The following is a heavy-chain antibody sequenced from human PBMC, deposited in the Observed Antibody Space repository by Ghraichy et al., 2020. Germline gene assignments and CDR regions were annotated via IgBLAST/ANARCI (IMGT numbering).Heavy chain of an antibody. Sequence: GGSLRLSCAASGFTFSNVWMNWVRQAPGEGLEWVGRIKSNSDGGTTDYAAPVKGRFTISRLDSKNTLYLQMNSLTTEDTAVYYCATESTMTTPDAFEMWGQGTMATVSS. CDR1: GFTFSNVW. J-gene: IGHJ3*02. D-gene: IGHD4-17*01. CDR2: IKSNSDGGTT. CDR3: ATESTMTTPDAFEM. V-gene: IGHV3-15*01.